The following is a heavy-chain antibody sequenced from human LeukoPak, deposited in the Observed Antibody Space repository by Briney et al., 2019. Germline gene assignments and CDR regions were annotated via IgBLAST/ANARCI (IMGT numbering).Heavy chain of an antibody. CDR3: ARSYYDFWSGYYTNYYYGMDV. CDR2: IYYSGST. Sequence: PSETLSLTCTVSGGSISGSSYYWGWIRQHPGKGLEWIGYIYYSGSTYYNPSLKSRVTISVDTSKNQFSLKLSSVTAADTAVYYCARSYYDFWSGYYTNYYYGMDVWGQGTTVTVSS. CDR1: GGSISGSSYY. J-gene: IGHJ6*02. D-gene: IGHD3-3*01. V-gene: IGHV4-31*03.